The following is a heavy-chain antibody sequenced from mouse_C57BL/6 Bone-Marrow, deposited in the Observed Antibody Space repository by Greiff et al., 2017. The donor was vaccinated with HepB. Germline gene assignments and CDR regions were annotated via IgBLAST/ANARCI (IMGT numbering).Heavy chain of an antibody. J-gene: IGHJ4*01. CDR1: GYTFTDYN. CDR2: INPNNGGT. CDR3: ATTTVVGYYAMDY. Sequence: VQLQQSGPELVKPGASVKIPCKASGYTFTDYNMDWVKQSHGKSLEWFGDINPNNGGTIYNQKFKGKATLTIDKSSSTAYMELRSLTSEDTAVYYCATTTVVGYYAMDYWGQGTSVTVSS. D-gene: IGHD1-1*01. V-gene: IGHV1-18*01.